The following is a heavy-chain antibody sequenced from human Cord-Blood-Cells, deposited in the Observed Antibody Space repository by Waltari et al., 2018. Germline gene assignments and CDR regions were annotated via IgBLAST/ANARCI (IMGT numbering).Heavy chain of an antibody. D-gene: IGHD2-8*02. CDR1: GGSISSYY. CDR3: ARVAQDCTGGVCYDY. CDR2: MCDSGST. J-gene: IGHJ4*02. Sequence: QVKLQESGPGLVQPSETLSLTCTVSGGSISSYYWSWIRPPPGKGLGWIGYMCDSGSTDSTPPLKRRVTISVHASENTFSLKLSSVTAADTAVYYCARVAQDCTGGVCYDYWGQGTLVTVSS. V-gene: IGHV4-59*01.